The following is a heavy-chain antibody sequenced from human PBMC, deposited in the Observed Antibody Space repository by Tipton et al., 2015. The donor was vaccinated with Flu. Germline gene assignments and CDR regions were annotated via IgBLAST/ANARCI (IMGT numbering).Heavy chain of an antibody. J-gene: IGHJ5*02. CDR1: GFPLSDYP. Sequence: SLRLSCVASGFPLSDYPLSWVRQAPGKGLEWVSLVSTLSRPHYAESVQGRFTISRDNAQNTMYLQMDSLRAEDTAVYYCAIDFDSSGRYGDNWFDPWGQGALVTGSS. D-gene: IGHD3-22*01. CDR3: AIDFDSSGRYGDNWFDP. CDR2: VSTLSRP. V-gene: IGHV3-23*01.